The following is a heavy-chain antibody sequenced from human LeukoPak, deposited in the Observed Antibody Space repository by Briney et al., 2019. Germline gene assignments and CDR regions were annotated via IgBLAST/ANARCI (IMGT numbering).Heavy chain of an antibody. CDR2: IYYSGTT. D-gene: IGHD3-3*01. CDR3: ARDFLRLGSAFDY. CDR1: GGSISSYY. Sequence: SETLSLTCTVSGGSISSYYWSWIRQPPGKGREWIGYIYYSGTTNYNPSLKSRVTISLDTSKNQFSLKLTSVTAADTAVYYCARDFLRLGSAFDYWGQGTLVTVSS. J-gene: IGHJ4*02. V-gene: IGHV4-59*01.